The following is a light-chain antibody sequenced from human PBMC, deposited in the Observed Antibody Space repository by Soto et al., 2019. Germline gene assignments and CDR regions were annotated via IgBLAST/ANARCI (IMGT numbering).Light chain of an antibody. CDR3: CSYAGSSSNGV. V-gene: IGLV2-23*02. Sequence: QSVLTQPASVSGSPGQSITISCTGTSSDVGNYNLVSWYQQHPDKAPKLMIHEVSKRPSGVSNRFSGSKSGNTASLTISGLQAEDEAAYYCCSYAGSSSNGVFGGGTQLTVL. CDR2: EVS. CDR1: SSDVGNYNL. J-gene: IGLJ3*02.